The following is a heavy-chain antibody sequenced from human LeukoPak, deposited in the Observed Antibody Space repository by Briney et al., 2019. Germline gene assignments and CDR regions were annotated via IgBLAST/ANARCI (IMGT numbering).Heavy chain of an antibody. V-gene: IGHV4-4*07. CDR1: GGSISSYY. CDR3: ARDDYYGSGSSYYYYYMGV. J-gene: IGHJ6*03. D-gene: IGHD3-10*01. Sequence: SETLSLTCTVSGGSISSYYWSWIRQPAGKGLEWIGRIYTSGSTNYNPSLKSRVTMSVDTSKNQFSLKLSSVTAADTAVYYCARDDYYGSGSSYYYYYMGVWGKGTTVTISS. CDR2: IYTSGST.